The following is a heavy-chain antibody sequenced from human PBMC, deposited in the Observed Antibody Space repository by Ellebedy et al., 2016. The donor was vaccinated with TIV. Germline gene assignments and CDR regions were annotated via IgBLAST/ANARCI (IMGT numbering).Heavy chain of an antibody. CDR3: AGRPYYYDSSGYYYEAEYFQH. Sequence: SETLSLTXAVYGGSFSGYYWSWIRQPPGKGLEWIGYIYYSGSTNYNPSLKSRVTISVDTSKNQFSLKLSSVTAADTAVYYCAGRPYYYDSSGYYYEAEYFQHWGQGTLVTVSS. CDR1: GGSFSGYY. V-gene: IGHV4-59*13. D-gene: IGHD3-22*01. CDR2: IYYSGST. J-gene: IGHJ1*01.